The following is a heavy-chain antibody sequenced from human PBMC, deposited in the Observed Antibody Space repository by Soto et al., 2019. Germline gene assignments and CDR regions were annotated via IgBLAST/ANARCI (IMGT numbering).Heavy chain of an antibody. D-gene: IGHD6-6*01. V-gene: IGHV1-46*01. CDR2: INLSGDST. Sequence: ASVKVSCKASGYTFTSYYMHWVRQAPGQGLVWMGIINLSGDSTTYAQKFQGRVTMTRDTSTSTVYMELSSLRSEDTAVYYCARDPRSSSSNYYFDYWGQGTLVTVSS. CDR3: ARDPRSSSSNYYFDY. J-gene: IGHJ4*02. CDR1: GYTFTSYY.